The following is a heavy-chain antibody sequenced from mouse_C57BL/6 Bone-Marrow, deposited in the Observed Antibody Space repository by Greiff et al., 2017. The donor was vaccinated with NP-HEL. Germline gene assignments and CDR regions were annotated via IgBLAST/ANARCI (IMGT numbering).Heavy chain of an antibody. CDR3: ARGAYSNYPAWFAY. V-gene: IGHV1-54*01. Sequence: VMLVESGAELVRPGTSVKVSCKASGYAFTNYLIEWVKQRPGQGLEWIGVINPGSGGTNYNEKFKGKATLTADKSSSTAYMQLSSLTSEDSAVYFCARGAYSNYPAWFAYWGQGTLVTVSA. D-gene: IGHD2-5*01. J-gene: IGHJ3*01. CDR2: INPGSGGT. CDR1: GYAFTNYL.